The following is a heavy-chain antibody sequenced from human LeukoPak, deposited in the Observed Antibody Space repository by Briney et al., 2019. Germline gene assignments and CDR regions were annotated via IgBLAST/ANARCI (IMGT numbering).Heavy chain of an antibody. Sequence: GGSLRLSCAASGFTFSSYAMSWVRQAPGKGLEWVSGLSGSGDDTYHADSVKGRFTISRDNSKNTLYLRMNSLRAEDTAVYYCAKDQSRVGASDPFDSWGQGMQVGVSS. CDR2: LSGSGDDT. CDR1: GFTFSSYA. V-gene: IGHV3-23*01. CDR3: AKDQSRVGASDPFDS. D-gene: IGHD1-26*01. J-gene: IGHJ4*02.